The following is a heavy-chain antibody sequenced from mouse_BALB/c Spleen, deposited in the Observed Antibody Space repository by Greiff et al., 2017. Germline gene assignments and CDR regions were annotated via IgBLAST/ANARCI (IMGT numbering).Heavy chain of an antibody. CDR2: INPSSGYT. V-gene: IGHV1-4*02. J-gene: IGHJ3*01. Sequence: QVQLKESAAELARPGASVKMSCKASGYTFTSYTMHWVKQRPGQGLEWIGYINPSSGYTEYNQKFKDKTTLTADKSSSTAYMQLSSLTSEDSAVYYCASGTWFAYWGQGTLVTVSA. CDR1: GYTFTSYT. CDR3: ASGTWFAY.